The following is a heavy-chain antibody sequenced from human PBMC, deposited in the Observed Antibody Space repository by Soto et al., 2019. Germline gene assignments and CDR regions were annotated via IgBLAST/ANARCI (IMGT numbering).Heavy chain of an antibody. CDR2: IRSKANSYAT. J-gene: IGHJ4*02. CDR3: TTGDYYGSGSPFDY. CDR1: GFTFSGSA. Sequence: GGSLRLSCAASGFTFSGSAMHWVRQASGKGLEWVGRIRSKANSYATAYAASVKGRFTISRDDSKNTAYLQMNSLKTEDTAVYYCTTGDYYGSGSPFDYWGQGTLVTVSS. D-gene: IGHD3-10*01. V-gene: IGHV3-73*01.